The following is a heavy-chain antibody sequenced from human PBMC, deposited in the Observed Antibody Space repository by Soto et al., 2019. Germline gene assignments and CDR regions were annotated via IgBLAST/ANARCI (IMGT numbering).Heavy chain of an antibody. D-gene: IGHD3-16*01. CDR2: ISGSGGST. CDR3: AKNADLFGSSYYYYGMDV. J-gene: IGHJ6*02. Sequence: EVQLLESGGGLVQPGGSLRLSCAASGFTFSSYAMSWVRQAPGKGLEWVSAISGSGGSTYYADSVKGRFTISRDNSKNTLYLQMNSLRAEDTAVYYCAKNADLFGSSYYYYGMDVWGQGTTVTVSS. V-gene: IGHV3-23*01. CDR1: GFTFSSYA.